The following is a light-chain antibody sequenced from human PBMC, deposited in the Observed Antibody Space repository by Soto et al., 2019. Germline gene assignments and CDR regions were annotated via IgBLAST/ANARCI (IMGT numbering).Light chain of an antibody. J-gene: IGKJ1*01. V-gene: IGKV1-6*01. Sequence: AIRMTQSPSSLSASVGDRVTITCRASQHIRNDLGWYQQKPGRAPKLLIYSSSTLQSGVPSRFNGSGSGTDFTLSISSLQPEDFATYYCLQDDAFPWTFGQGTNVEVK. CDR2: SSS. CDR3: LQDDAFPWT. CDR1: QHIRND.